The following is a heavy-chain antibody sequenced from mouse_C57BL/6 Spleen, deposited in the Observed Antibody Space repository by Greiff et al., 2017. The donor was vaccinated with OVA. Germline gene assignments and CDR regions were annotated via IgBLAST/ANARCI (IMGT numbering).Heavy chain of an antibody. D-gene: IGHD1-1*01. CDR3: ERRNYYGSSYWYFDV. CDR2: ISSGSSTI. CDR1: GFTFSDYG. J-gene: IGHJ1*03. V-gene: IGHV5-17*01. Sequence: EVKLVESGGGLVKPGGSLKLSCAASGFTFSDYGMHWVRQAPEKGLEWVAYISSGSSTIYYADTVKGRFTISRDNAKNTLFLQMTSLRSEDTAMYYCERRNYYGSSYWYFDVWGTGTTVTVSS.